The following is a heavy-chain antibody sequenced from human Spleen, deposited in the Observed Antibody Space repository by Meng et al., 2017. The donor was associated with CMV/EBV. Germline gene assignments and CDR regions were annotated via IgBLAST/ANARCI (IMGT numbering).Heavy chain of an antibody. CDR3: AADRRWGTSSSSYFDD. Sequence: ASVKVSCKASGYTFTGYYMHWVRQAPGQGLEWMGWINPNSGGTNYAQKFQGRVTMTRGTSISTAYMELSRLRSDDTAVYYCAADRRWGTSSSSYFDDWGQGTLVTVSS. V-gene: IGHV1-2*02. J-gene: IGHJ4*02. CDR1: GYTFTGYY. CDR2: INPNSGGT. D-gene: IGHD6-6*01.